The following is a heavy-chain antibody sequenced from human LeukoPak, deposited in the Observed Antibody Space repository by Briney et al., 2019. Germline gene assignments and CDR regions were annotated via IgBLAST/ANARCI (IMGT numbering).Heavy chain of an antibody. CDR2: IKQDGSEK. D-gene: IGHD3-10*01. J-gene: IGHJ4*02. CDR1: GFTFTSYW. Sequence: GGSLRLSCAASGFTFTSYWMSWVRQAPGKGLEWVANIKQDGSEKYYVDSVKGRFTISRDNAKNSLYLQIDSLRAEDTTVYYGARATKGRGFDNWGQGTRVTVS. CDR3: ARATKGRGFDN. V-gene: IGHV3-7*03.